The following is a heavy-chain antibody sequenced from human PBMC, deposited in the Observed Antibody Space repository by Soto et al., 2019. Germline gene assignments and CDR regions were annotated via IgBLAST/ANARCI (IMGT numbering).Heavy chain of an antibody. V-gene: IGHV4-30-4*01. CDR2: TYYSGST. J-gene: IGHJ4*02. CDR1: GGSISSGDYY. CDR3: ARVTPFYSMILGY. D-gene: IGHD3-22*01. Sequence: SETLSLTCTVSGGSISSGDYYWSWIGQPPGKGLEWIGYTYYSGSTYYNPSLKSRVTISVDTSKNQFSLKLSSVTAADTAVYYCARVTPFYSMILGYWGQGTLVTVSS.